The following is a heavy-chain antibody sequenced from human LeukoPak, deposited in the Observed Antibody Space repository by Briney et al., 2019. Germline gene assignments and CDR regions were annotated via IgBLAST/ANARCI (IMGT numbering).Heavy chain of an antibody. V-gene: IGHV3-21*01. D-gene: IGHD3-16*01. CDR1: GFTFSRFT. Sequence: PGGSLRLSCAASGFTFSRFTMNWVRQAPGKGLEWVSSITSSSSYIYYADSVKGRFSISRDNAKNSLYLQMNTLRAEDTAVYYCARTKDGATFGGVLAPDFWGQGTLVTVSS. CDR2: ITSSSSYI. CDR3: ARTKDGATFGGVLAPDF. J-gene: IGHJ4*02.